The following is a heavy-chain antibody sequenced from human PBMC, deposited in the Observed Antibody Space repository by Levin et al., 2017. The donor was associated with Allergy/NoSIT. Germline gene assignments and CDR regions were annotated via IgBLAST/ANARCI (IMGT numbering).Heavy chain of an antibody. D-gene: IGHD1-26*01. V-gene: IGHV4-61*01. J-gene: IGHJ6*02. Sequence: SETLSLTCTVSGGSVSSGSYYWSWIRQPPGKGLEWIGYIYYSGSTNYNPSLKSRVTISVDTSKNQFSLKLSSVTAADTAVYYCARDGGIVGAGPTFEGGMDVWGQGTTVTVSS. CDR1: GGSVSSGSYY. CDR2: IYYSGST. CDR3: ARDGGIVGAGPTFEGGMDV.